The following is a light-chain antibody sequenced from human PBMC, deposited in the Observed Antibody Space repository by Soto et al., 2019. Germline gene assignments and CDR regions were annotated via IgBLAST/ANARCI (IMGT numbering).Light chain of an antibody. CDR3: KSYEISRSVSVI. J-gene: IGLJ2*01. V-gene: IGLV1-40*01. CDR2: GNS. CDR1: SSNIGAGYD. Sequence: QSVLTQPPSVSGAPGQRVTISCTGSSSNIGAGYDVQWYQQLPGAAPKLLIFGNSNRPSGVPDRFSGSRSGTSASLAITGLQAEEGANYFCKSYEISRSVSVIFGGGTKVTVL.